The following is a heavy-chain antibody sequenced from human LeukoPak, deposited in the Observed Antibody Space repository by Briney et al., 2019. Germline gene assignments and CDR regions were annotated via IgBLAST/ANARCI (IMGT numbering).Heavy chain of an antibody. CDR2: INPNSGGT. J-gene: IGHJ4*02. CDR1: GYTFTGYY. Sequence: ASVTVSCKASGYTFTGYYMHWVRQAPGQGLEWMGWINPNSGGTNYAQKFQGRVTMTRDTSISTAYMELSRLRSDDTAVYYCARAGLLDRPDFWSGYCRYWGQGTLVTVSS. CDR3: ARAGLLDRPDFWSGYCRY. V-gene: IGHV1-2*02. D-gene: IGHD3-3*01.